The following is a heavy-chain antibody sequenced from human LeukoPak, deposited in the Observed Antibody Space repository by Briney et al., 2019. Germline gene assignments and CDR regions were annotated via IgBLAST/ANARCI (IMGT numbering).Heavy chain of an antibody. J-gene: IGHJ4*02. D-gene: IGHD3-16*01. Sequence: GGSLRLSCTASGFTSENYNMNWVRQVPGKGLEWVSLINWESGGTFYADSVEGRFTISGDIGKNSLYLQMNSLRAEDTAFYYCTKDGGDYPLNYWGQGTLVTVSS. CDR1: GFTSENYN. V-gene: IGHV3-43*01. CDR2: INWESGGT. CDR3: TKDGGDYPLNY.